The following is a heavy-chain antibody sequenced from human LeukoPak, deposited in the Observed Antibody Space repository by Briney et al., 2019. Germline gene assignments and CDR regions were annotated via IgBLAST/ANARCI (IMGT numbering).Heavy chain of an antibody. Sequence: ASVKVSCKASGYIFADYYIHWVRQAPGQGLEWMGWINPNTGTTNYAQKFQGRVTMTTDTSTTTAYMELSRLTSDDTAVYYCARPYDDSGYYHTYWGQGTVVTVSS. J-gene: IGHJ1*01. CDR1: GYIFADYY. CDR3: ARPYDDSGYYHTY. D-gene: IGHD3-22*01. CDR2: INPNTGTT. V-gene: IGHV1-2*02.